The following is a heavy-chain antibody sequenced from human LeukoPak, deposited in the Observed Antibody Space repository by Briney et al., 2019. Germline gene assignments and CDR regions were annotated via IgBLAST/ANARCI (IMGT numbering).Heavy chain of an antibody. Sequence: PGGSLRLSCAASGFTFSSYSMNWVRQAPGKGLEWVSYISSSSSTIYYADSVKGRLAISRDNAKNSLYLQMNSLRDEDTAVYYCAREVGPNYYGAKRLDYWGQGTLVTVSS. J-gene: IGHJ4*02. CDR1: GFTFSSYS. V-gene: IGHV3-48*02. CDR2: ISSSSSTI. D-gene: IGHD3-10*01. CDR3: AREVGPNYYGAKRLDY.